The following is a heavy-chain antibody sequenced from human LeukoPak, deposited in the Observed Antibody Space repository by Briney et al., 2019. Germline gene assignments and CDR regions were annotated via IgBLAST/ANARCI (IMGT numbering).Heavy chain of an antibody. D-gene: IGHD2/OR15-2a*01. V-gene: IGHV6-1*01. J-gene: IGHJ3*02. Sequence: SQTLSLTCAIPGDSVSSNSVAWNWIRQSPSRGLEWLGRTFYRSKWYNDYAVSVKSRITINPDTSKNQFSLQLSSVTPEDTAVYYCARGKYSAFDIWGQGTMVTVSS. CDR3: ARGKYSAFDI. CDR1: GDSVSSNSVA. CDR2: TFYRSKWYN.